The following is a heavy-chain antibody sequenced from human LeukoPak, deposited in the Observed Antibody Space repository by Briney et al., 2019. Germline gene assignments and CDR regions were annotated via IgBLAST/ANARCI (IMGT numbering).Heavy chain of an antibody. CDR3: AGHPSSASNDVFDV. Sequence: ASVKVSCKASGYTFSSSAMNWVRQAPGQGREWMGWINTRNGSPTYAHGFTGRFVFSLDTSASTAHLEISSLKAEDTAVYYCAGHPSSASNDVFDVWGQGTMVTVSS. V-gene: IGHV7-4-1*02. D-gene: IGHD2-15*01. CDR1: GYTFSSSA. J-gene: IGHJ3*01. CDR2: INTRNGSP.